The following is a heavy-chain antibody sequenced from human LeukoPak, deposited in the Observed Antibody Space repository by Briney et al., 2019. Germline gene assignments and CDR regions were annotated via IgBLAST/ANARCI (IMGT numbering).Heavy chain of an antibody. D-gene: IGHD3-16*01. Sequence: GGSLRLSCAASGFTFSSYSMNWVRQAPGKGLEWVSSISSSSSYTYYADSVKGRFTISRDNAKNSLYLEMNSLRAEDTAVYYCARGVGRGGSFDYWGQGTLVTVSS. CDR3: ARGVGRGGSFDY. CDR1: GFTFSSYS. J-gene: IGHJ4*02. CDR2: ISSSSSYT. V-gene: IGHV3-21*01.